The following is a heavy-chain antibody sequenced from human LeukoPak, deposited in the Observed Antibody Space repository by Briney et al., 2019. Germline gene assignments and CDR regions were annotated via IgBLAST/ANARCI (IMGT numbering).Heavy chain of an antibody. CDR1: GFTFSSYG. D-gene: IGHD2-21*01. V-gene: IGHV3-33*01. CDR2: TWYDGRNN. Sequence: SLRLSCAASGFTFSSYGTHWVRQAPGKGLEWVAVTWYDGRNNYYAASVKGRFTISRDDSKTTVYLLMNSLRAEDTAVYYCAREVAPLYFHYGMDVWGEGTTVTVSS. CDR3: AREVAPLYFHYGMDV. J-gene: IGHJ6*01.